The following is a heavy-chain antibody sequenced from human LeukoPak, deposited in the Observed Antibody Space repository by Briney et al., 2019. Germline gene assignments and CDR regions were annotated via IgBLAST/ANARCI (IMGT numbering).Heavy chain of an antibody. CDR3: AKDAYYDFWSGYHQTFDY. CDR1: GFTFDDYA. J-gene: IGHJ4*02. V-gene: IGHV3-9*01. Sequence: GGSLRLSCAASGFTFDDYAMHWVRQAPGKGLEWVSGISWNSGSIGYADSVKGRFTISRDNAKNSLYLQMNSLRAEDTALYYCAKDAYYDFWSGYHQTFDYWGQGTLVTVSS. CDR2: ISWNSGSI. D-gene: IGHD3-3*01.